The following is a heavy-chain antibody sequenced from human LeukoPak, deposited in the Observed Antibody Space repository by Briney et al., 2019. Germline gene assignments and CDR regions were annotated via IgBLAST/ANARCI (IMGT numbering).Heavy chain of an antibody. J-gene: IGHJ5*02. D-gene: IGHD4-17*01. CDR1: GGSTSSSSYY. CDR3: AMTTVTTHYNWFDP. V-gene: IGHV4-39*07. CDR2: IYYSGST. Sequence: PSETLSLTCTVSGGSTSSSSYYWGWIRQPPGKGLEWIGSIYYSGSTYYNPSLKSRVTISVDTSKNQFSLKLSSVTAAATAVYYCAMTTVTTHYNWFDPWGQGTLVTVSS.